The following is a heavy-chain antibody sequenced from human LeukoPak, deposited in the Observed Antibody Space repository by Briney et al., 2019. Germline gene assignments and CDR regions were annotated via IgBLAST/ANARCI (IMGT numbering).Heavy chain of an antibody. CDR1: GVTFSSYA. D-gene: IGHD6-19*01. J-gene: IGHJ6*02. V-gene: IGHV3-30*04. Sequence: PGGSLRLSCAASGVTFSSYAMSWVRQAPGKGLEWVAVISYDGSNKYYADSVKGRFTISRDNSKNTLYLQMNSLRAEDTAVYYCARPCVAGTHYYYYGMDVWGQGTTVTVSS. CDR3: ARPCVAGTHYYYYGMDV. CDR2: ISYDGSNK.